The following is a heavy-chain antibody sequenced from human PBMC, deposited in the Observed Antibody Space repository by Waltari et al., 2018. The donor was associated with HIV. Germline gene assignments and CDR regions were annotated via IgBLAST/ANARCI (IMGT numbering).Heavy chain of an antibody. CDR3: ARQVTRTSAPTYYYDSSGPGAFDI. Sequence: QLQLQESGPGLVKPSETLSLTCTVPGGSISSSSYYWGWIRQPPGKGLEWIGSIYYSGSTYYNPSLKSRVTISVDTSKNQFSLKLSSVTAADTAVYYCARQVTRTSAPTYYYDSSGPGAFDIWGQGTMVTVSS. CDR2: IYYSGST. V-gene: IGHV4-39*01. CDR1: GGSISSSSYY. J-gene: IGHJ3*02. D-gene: IGHD3-22*01.